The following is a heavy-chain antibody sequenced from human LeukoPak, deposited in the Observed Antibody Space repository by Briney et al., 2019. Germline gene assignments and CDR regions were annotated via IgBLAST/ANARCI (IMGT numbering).Heavy chain of an antibody. J-gene: IGHJ4*02. Sequence: SLRLSCTASGLAFSPFWMNWVRQAPGKGLEWVAAISGAGDDTFHVDSVKGRFIISRDNAENSLYLQMNSLRVEDTAVYYCARDFAQSKFDYWGQGILVTVSS. V-gene: IGHV3-7*03. CDR2: ISGAGDDT. CDR1: GLAFSPFW. CDR3: ARDFAQSKFDY. D-gene: IGHD4-11*01.